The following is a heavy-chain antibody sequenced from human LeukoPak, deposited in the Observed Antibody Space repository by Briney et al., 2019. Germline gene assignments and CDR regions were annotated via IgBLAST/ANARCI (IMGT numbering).Heavy chain of an antibody. CDR3: ATLGEYYDSSGYYYN. J-gene: IGHJ4*02. D-gene: IGHD3-22*01. CDR1: GGSFSGYY. Sequence: SETLSLTCAVYGGSFSGYYWSWIRQPPGKGLEWMGEINHSGSTYYNPSLKSRVTISEDTSKNQFSLKLTSVTAADTAVYYCATLGEYYDSSGYYYNWGQGTLVTVSS. V-gene: IGHV4-34*01. CDR2: INHSGST.